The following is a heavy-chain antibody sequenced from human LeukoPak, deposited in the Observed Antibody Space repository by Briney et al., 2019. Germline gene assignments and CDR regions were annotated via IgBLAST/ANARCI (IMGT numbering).Heavy chain of an antibody. J-gene: IGHJ4*02. CDR2: ISGSGGST. CDR1: GFTFSSYA. CDR3: ARSTTPRMVRGVIIPGLFDY. D-gene: IGHD3-10*01. V-gene: IGHV3-23*01. Sequence: GGSLRLSCAASGFTFSSYAMSWVRQAPGKGLEWVSAISGSGGSTYYADSVKGRFTISRDNSKNTLYLQMNSLRSEDTAVYYCARSTTPRMVRGVIIPGLFDYWGQGTLVTVSS.